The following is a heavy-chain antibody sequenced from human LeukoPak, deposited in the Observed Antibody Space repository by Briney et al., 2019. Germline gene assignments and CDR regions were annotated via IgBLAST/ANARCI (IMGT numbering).Heavy chain of an antibody. Sequence: GESLKISCKGSGYSFTSYWIGWARQMPGKGLEWMGIIYPGDSDTRYSPSFQGQVTISADKSISTAYLQWSSLKASDTAMYYCARQIIVVVPAALPDYYFDYWGQGTLVTVSS. D-gene: IGHD2-2*01. J-gene: IGHJ4*02. CDR2: IYPGDSDT. V-gene: IGHV5-51*01. CDR3: ARQIIVVVPAALPDYYFDY. CDR1: GYSFTSYW.